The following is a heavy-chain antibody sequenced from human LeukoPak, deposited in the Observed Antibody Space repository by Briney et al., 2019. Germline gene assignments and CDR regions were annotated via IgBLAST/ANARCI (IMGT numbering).Heavy chain of an antibody. CDR1: GFTVSSNY. V-gene: IGHV3-53*01. J-gene: IGHJ6*03. CDR2: IYSGGGT. D-gene: IGHD3-3*01. Sequence: PGGSLRLSCAASGFTVSSNYMSWVRQAPGKGLEWVSVIYSGGGTYYADSVKGRFTISRDNSKNTLYLQMNSLRAEDTAVYYCARAGNFWSGYYYYYYYMDVWGKGTTVTVSS. CDR3: ARAGNFWSGYYYYYYYMDV.